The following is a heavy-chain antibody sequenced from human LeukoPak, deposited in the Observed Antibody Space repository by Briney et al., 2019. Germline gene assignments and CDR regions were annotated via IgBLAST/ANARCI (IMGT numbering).Heavy chain of an antibody. J-gene: IGHJ4*02. V-gene: IGHV3-64*01. CDR2: IRSNGGST. Sequence: GGSLRLSCAASGFTFSGYGMHWVRQAPGKGLEYVSGIRSNGGSTYYANSVKGRFTISRDNSKNTLYLQMASLRIDGMAVYYCTRGGEAAATLGYWGQGTLVTVSS. CDR1: GFTFSGYG. CDR3: TRGGEAAATLGY. D-gene: IGHD6-13*01.